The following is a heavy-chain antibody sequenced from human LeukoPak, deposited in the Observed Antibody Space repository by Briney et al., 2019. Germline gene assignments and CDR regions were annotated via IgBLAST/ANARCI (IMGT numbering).Heavy chain of an antibody. D-gene: IGHD2-2*01. CDR3: AKPYCSSTSCYPNPSYYYYGMDV. CDR2: ISSSNSYI. V-gene: IGHV3-21*01. J-gene: IGHJ6*02. Sequence: GGSLRLSCAGSGFTFSHYSMNWVRQAPGKGLEWVSSISSSNSYIYYADSVKGRFTISRGNAKNSLYLQMNSLRAEDAAVYYCAKPYCSSTSCYPNPSYYYYGMDVWGQGTTATVSS. CDR1: GFTFSHYS.